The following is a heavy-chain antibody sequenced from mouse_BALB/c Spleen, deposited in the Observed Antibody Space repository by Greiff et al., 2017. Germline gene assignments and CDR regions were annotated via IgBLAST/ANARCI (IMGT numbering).Heavy chain of an antibody. CDR2: ISYSGST. CDR1: GYSITSDYA. D-gene: IGHD2-14*01. J-gene: IGHJ3*01. CDR3: ASGDRYLFAY. V-gene: IGHV3-2*02. Sequence: EVKLMESGPGLVKPSQSLSLTCTVTGYSITSDYAWNWIRQFPGNKLEWMGYISYSGSTSYNPSLKSRISITRDTSKNQFFLQLNSVTTEDTATYYCASGDRYLFAYWGQGTLVTVSA.